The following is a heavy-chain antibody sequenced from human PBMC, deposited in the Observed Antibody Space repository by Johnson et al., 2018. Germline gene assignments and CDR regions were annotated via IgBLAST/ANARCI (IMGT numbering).Heavy chain of an antibody. V-gene: IGHV3-21*01. J-gene: IGHJ3*02. CDR3: ARGEYGFDI. Sequence: EVQLVETGGGLVQPGGSLRLSCAASGFSVSGDYMNWVRQAPGKGLEWVSSISSSSSHIYYADSVKGRFTISRDNTKNSLYLQMNSRGAEDTAVYFCARGEYGFDIWGRGTMVTVSS. CDR1: GFSVSGDY. D-gene: IGHD3-10*01. CDR2: ISSSSSHI.